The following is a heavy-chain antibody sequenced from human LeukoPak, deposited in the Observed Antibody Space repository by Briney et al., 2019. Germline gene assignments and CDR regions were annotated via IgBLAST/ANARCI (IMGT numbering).Heavy chain of an antibody. CDR3: ARTAIVVVPAAIFRNTNWFDP. D-gene: IGHD2-2*01. Sequence: GGSLRLSCAASGFTFSSYSMNWVRQAPGKGLEWVSSISSSSSYIYYADSVKGRFTISRDNAKNSLYLQMNSLRAEDTAVYYCARTAIVVVPAAIFRNTNWFDPWGQGTLVTVSS. J-gene: IGHJ5*02. CDR2: ISSSSSYI. CDR1: GFTFSSYS. V-gene: IGHV3-21*01.